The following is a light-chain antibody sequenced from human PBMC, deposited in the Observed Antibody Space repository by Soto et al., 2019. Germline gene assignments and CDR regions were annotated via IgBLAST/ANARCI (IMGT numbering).Light chain of an antibody. CDR1: SSNIGSNY. CDR3: AAWDDNLSGGV. J-gene: IGLJ3*02. CDR2: RND. Sequence: QSVMTQPPSASGTPGQRVAFSCSGSSSNIGSNYVYWYQHVPGTAPKLLLYRNDQRPSGVPDRFSGSKSGTSASLAISGLRSEDEADYYCAAWDDNLSGGVFGGGTKVTVL. V-gene: IGLV1-47*01.